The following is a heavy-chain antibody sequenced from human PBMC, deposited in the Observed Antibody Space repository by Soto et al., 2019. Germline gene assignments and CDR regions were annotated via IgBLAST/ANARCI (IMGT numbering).Heavy chain of an antibody. CDR3: ATFIPETGSDY. CDR1: GGSISSGGYY. CDR2: IYYSGST. D-gene: IGHD3-16*01. Sequence: QVQLQESGPGLVKPSQTLSLTCTVSGGSISSGGYYWSWIRQHPGKGLEWIGYIYYSGSTYYNPSRKRRLTIAVDTSKYQFSLTLSSVTAADWALYFLATFIPETGSDYWGQGTLVTVSS. V-gene: IGHV4-31*03. J-gene: IGHJ4*02.